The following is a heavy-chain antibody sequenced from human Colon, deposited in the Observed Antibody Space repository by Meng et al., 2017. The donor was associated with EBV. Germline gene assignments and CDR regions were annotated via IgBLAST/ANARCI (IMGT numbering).Heavy chain of an antibody. Sequence: QVQLQESGPGLVKPSGXLSLTCTVSGGSVNSGAYYWSWFRQPPGKGLEWIGYIYYIGNANYNPSLKSRVTISIDTSKDQFSLKLNSVAAADTAVYYCARLREWLVDYWGQGPLGTVSS. D-gene: IGHD6-19*01. J-gene: IGHJ4*02. V-gene: IGHV4-61*08. CDR3: ARLREWLVDY. CDR1: GGSVNSGAYY. CDR2: IYYIGNA.